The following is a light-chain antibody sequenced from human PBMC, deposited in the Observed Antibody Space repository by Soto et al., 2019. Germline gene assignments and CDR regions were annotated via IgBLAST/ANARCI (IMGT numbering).Light chain of an antibody. J-gene: IGLJ3*02. CDR1: SSNIGAGYD. V-gene: IGLV1-40*01. CDR3: QSYDSSLSGPSWV. Sequence: QAVVTQPPSVSGAPGQRVTISCTGSSSNIGAGYDVHWYQQLPGTAPKLLIYGNSNRPSGVPDRFSGSKSGTSASLAITGLQAEDEADYYCQSYDSSLSGPSWVFGGGTKVTVL. CDR2: GNS.